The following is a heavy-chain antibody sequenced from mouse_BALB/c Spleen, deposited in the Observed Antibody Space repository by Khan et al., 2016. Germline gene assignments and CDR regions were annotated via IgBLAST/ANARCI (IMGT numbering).Heavy chain of an antibody. Sequence: EVKLEESGGGLVQPGGSMKLSCAASGFTFSDAWMAWVRQSPEKGLEWVAEIRSKANNHAPYYAESVKGRFTISRDESKSNVDMQRNSLRPEDTDIYYCRSGYFDYWGQGTTLTVSS. CDR3: RSGYFDY. CDR2: IRSKANNHAP. CDR1: GFTFSDAW. J-gene: IGHJ2*01. V-gene: IGHV6-6*01.